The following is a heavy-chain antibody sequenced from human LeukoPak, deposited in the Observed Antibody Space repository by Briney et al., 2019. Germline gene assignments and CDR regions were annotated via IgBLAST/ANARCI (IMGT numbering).Heavy chain of an antibody. J-gene: IGHJ4*02. CDR1: GYTFTDYY. V-gene: IGHV1-2*02. Sequence: ASVKVSCKASGYTFTDYYMHWVRQAPGQRLEWMGWIHPSSGATRYAQTFQGRVTMTRDTSISTAYMELNRLTSDDTAMFYCARDLDSWSSLDYWGQGTLVTVSS. CDR2: IHPSSGAT. CDR3: ARDLDSWSSLDY. D-gene: IGHD6-13*01.